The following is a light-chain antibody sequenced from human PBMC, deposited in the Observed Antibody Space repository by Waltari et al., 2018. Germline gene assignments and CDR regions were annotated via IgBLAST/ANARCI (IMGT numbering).Light chain of an antibody. CDR3: QQRYSTPYT. CDR1: QSMASS. J-gene: IGKJ2*01. CDR2: AAS. Sequence: QMTRSPSSLLASVGGRVTITCRASQSMASSLNWYQQKPGKAPQLLIYAASSKQLGSPSRFSGSGSGTHLTRTISSLLPEDFATYYCQQRYSTPYTFGQGTTLEIK. V-gene: IGKV1-39*01.